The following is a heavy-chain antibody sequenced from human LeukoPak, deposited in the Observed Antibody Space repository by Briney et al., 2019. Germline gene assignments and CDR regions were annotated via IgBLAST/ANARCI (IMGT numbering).Heavy chain of an antibody. J-gene: IGHJ5*02. Sequence: PSETLSLTCAVSGGSISSGGYSWSWIRQPPGKGLEWIGYIYHSGSTYYNPSLKSRVTISVDRSKNQFSLKLSSVTAADTAVYYCARGRVPAAKPRGSGDPKGWFDPWGQGTLVTVSS. V-gene: IGHV4-30-2*01. CDR3: ARGRVPAAKPRGSGDPKGWFDP. CDR1: GGSISSGGYS. CDR2: IYHSGST. D-gene: IGHD2-2*01.